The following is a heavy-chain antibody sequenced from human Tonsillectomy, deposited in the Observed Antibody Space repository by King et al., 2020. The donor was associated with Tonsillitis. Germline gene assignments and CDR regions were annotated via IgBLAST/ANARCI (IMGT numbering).Heavy chain of an antibody. CDR2: ISPIFGTA. D-gene: IGHD6-6*01. CDR1: EGTFSSYA. V-gene: IGHV1-69*12. Sequence: QLVQSGAEVKKPGSSVKVSCKASEGTFSSYAISWVRQAPGQGLEWMGGISPIFGTANYAQKFQGTVTITADESTSTADMERSSLRSEDTAVYYCARAKEHDGIAPLGYWGQGTLVTVSS. J-gene: IGHJ4*02. CDR3: ARAKEHDGIAPLGY.